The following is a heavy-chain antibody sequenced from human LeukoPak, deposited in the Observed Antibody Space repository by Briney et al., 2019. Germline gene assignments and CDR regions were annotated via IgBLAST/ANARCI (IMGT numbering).Heavy chain of an antibody. D-gene: IGHD3-22*01. J-gene: IGHJ4*02. CDR3: ARDPRPSYDSSDYYYPGDY. V-gene: IGHV1-46*01. Sequence: GASGKVSCKASGYTFTSYYMHWVRQAPGQGLEWMAIINPSGGITRYAQKFQGRVTMTGDTSTSTVYMELSSLRSEDTAVYYCARDPRPSYDSSDYYYPGDYWGQGTLVTVSS. CDR2: INPSGGIT. CDR1: GYTFTSYY.